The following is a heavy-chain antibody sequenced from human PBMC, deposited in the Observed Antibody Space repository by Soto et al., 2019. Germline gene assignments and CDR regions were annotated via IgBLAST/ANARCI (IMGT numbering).Heavy chain of an antibody. CDR1: GFTFSSYA. D-gene: IGHD6-13*01. CDR2: ISGSGGST. CDR3: AKDVRAAAGTGDYFDY. V-gene: IGHV3-23*01. Sequence: PGGSLRLSCVASGFTFSSYAMSWVRQAPGKGLEWVSAISGSGGSTYYADSVKGRFTISRGNSKNTLYLQMNSLRAEDTAVYYCAKDVRAAAGTGDYFDYWGQGTMVTVYS. J-gene: IGHJ4*02.